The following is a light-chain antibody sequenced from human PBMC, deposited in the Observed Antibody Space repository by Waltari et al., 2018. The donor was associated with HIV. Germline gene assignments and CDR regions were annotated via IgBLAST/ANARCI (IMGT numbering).Light chain of an antibody. CDR2: EVT. CDR1: ISDVGAYDY. CDR3: SSYTRSRSWV. V-gene: IGLV2-14*01. J-gene: IGLJ3*02. Sequence: QSALTQPASVSGSPGQSITISCTGTISDVGAYDYVSWYQHHPGKAPQIMIYEVTYRPSGISDRFSGSKAGNTASLTISGLQAEDEADYYCSSYTRSRSWVFGEGTKVTVL.